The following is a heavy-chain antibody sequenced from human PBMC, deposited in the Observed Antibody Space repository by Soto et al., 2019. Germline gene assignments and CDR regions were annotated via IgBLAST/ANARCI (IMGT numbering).Heavy chain of an antibody. D-gene: IGHD6-19*01. Sequence: VQLVESEGGVVQPGRSLRLSCAASGLTFSDYAMHWVRQAPGKGLEWVAVVSHDGRNTHYADSVKGRFTISRDSSKNTVSLQMTSLRAEDTAVYYCAKGGRQWLVTSDFNYWGQGALVTVSS. J-gene: IGHJ4*02. CDR1: GLTFSDYA. V-gene: IGHV3-30*18. CDR2: VSHDGRNT. CDR3: AKGGRQWLVTSDFNY.